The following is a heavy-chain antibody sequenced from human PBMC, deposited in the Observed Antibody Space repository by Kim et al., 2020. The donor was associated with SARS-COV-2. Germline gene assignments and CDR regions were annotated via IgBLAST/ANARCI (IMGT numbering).Heavy chain of an antibody. CDR3: ARHPNYYDSSTVAFDI. CDR2: IYPGDSDT. Sequence: GESLKISCKGSGYSFTSYWICWVRQMPGKGLEWMGIIYPGDSDTRYSPSFQGQVTISADKSISTAYLQWSSLKASDTAMYYCARHPNYYDSSTVAFDIWGQGTMVNVSS. V-gene: IGHV5-51*01. CDR1: GYSFTSYW. J-gene: IGHJ3*02. D-gene: IGHD3-22*01.